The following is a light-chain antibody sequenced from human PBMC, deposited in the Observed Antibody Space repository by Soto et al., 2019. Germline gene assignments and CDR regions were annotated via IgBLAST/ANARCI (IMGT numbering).Light chain of an antibody. Sequence: EIVLTQSPATLSLSPGERATLSCRASQSVSSYLAWYQQKPGQAPRLLIYGASNRATGIPDRFSGSGSGTDFTLTISRLEPEDFAVYYCQHHGGSPITFGQGTRLEIK. J-gene: IGKJ5*01. CDR2: GAS. CDR1: QSVSSY. CDR3: QHHGGSPIT. V-gene: IGKV3-20*01.